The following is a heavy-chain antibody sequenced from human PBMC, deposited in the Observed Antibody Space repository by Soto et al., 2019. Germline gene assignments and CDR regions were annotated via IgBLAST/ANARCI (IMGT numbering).Heavy chain of an antibody. D-gene: IGHD3-22*01. CDR2: INPTGGPT. CDR1: GYTFINYF. Sequence: QVQLVQSGAEVKKPGASVKISCKAHGYTFINYFIQWVRQAPGQGLEWVAIINPTGGPTYSGQKFQGRNSLTTDTSTSTVYMELSSLRSDDTAVYYCARRYYYDSSGYHFDNWGQGTLVTVS. J-gene: IGHJ4*02. V-gene: IGHV1-46*01. CDR3: ARRYYYDSSGYHFDN.